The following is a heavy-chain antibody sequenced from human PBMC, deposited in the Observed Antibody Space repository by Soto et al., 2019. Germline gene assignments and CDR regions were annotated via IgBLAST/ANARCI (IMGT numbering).Heavy chain of an antibody. CDR2: IYHTGTT. Sequence: WETLSLTCTVSGLSVNSTNFYGGWIRQPPGKGLEWIANIYHTGTTYYNPSLKSRVTISVDTSRNHFSLRLTSVTAADTAVYYCARVDSTMVLPFFDYWGQGTLVTVSS. J-gene: IGHJ4*02. CDR3: ARVDSTMVLPFFDY. CDR1: GLSVNSTNFY. V-gene: IGHV4-39*02. D-gene: IGHD5-18*01.